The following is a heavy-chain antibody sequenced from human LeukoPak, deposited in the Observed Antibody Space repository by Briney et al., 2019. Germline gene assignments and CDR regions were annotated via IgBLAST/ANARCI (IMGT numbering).Heavy chain of an antibody. J-gene: IGHJ4*02. CDR2: IYYSGST. D-gene: IGHD5-24*01. CDR3: ASPGREMATILDY. CDR1: GGSISSYY. V-gene: IGHV4-59*01. Sequence: PSETLSLTCTVSGGSISSYYWSWIRQPPGKGLEWIGYIYYSGSTNYNPSLKSRVTISVDTSKNQFSLKLSSVTAADTAVYYCASPGREMATILDYWGQGTLVTVSS.